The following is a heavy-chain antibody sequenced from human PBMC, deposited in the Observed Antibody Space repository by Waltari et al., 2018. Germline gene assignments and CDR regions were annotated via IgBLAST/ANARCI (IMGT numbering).Heavy chain of an antibody. CDR3: ARAVDMYYYYMDV. Sequence: EVQLVESGGGLVKPGGSLRLSCAASGFTFSSYSMNWVRQAPGKGLEWVSSMSSSSSYIYYADSVKGRFTISRDNAKNSLYLQMNSLRAEDTAVYYCARAVDMYYYYMDVWGKGTTVTISS. J-gene: IGHJ6*03. D-gene: IGHD5-12*01. CDR1: GFTFSSYS. CDR2: MSSSSSYI. V-gene: IGHV3-21*01.